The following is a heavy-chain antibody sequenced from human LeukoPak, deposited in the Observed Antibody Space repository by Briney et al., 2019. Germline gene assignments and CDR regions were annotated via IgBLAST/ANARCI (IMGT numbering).Heavy chain of an antibody. CDR3: ARVNEQWLSYYFDY. V-gene: IGHV1-3*01. CDR2: INAGNGNT. CDR1: GYTFSSYA. D-gene: IGHD6-19*01. J-gene: IGHJ4*02. Sequence: GASVKVSCKASGYTFSSYAMHWVRQAPGQRLEWMGWINAGNGNTKYSQKFQGRVTITRDTSASTAYMELSSLRSEDTAVYYCARVNEQWLSYYFDYWGQGTLVTVSS.